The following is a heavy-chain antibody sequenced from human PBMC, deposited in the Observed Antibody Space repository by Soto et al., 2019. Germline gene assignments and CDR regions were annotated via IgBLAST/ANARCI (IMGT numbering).Heavy chain of an antibody. CDR3: AIRVRLDGDFYFDY. CDR1: GGSISSYY. V-gene: IGHV4-59*08. J-gene: IGHJ4*02. Sequence: SETLSLTCTVSGGSISSYYWSWIRQPPGKGLEWIGYIYYSGSTNYNPSLKSRVTISVDTSKNQFSLKLSSVTAADTAVYYCAIRVRLDGDFYFDYWGQGTQVTVSS. CDR2: IYYSGST. D-gene: IGHD6-25*01.